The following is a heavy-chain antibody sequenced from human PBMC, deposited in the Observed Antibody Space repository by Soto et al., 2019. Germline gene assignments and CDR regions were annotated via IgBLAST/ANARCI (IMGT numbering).Heavy chain of an antibody. CDR2: ISGSGGST. CDR1: GFTFSSYA. V-gene: IGHV3-23*01. J-gene: IGHJ5*02. CDR3: AKGGNQLLDVGSFDP. Sequence: EVQLLESGGGLVQPGGSLRLSCAASGFTFSSYAMSWVRQAPGKGLEWVSAISGSGGSTYYADSVKGRFTISRDNSKNTLYMQMNSLRAEDTAVYYCAKGGNQLLDVGSFDPWGQGTLVTVSS. D-gene: IGHD2-2*01.